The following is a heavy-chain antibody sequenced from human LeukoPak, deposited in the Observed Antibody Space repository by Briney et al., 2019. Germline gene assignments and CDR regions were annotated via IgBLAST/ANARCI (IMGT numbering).Heavy chain of an antibody. D-gene: IGHD3-10*01. J-gene: IGHJ4*02. Sequence: SETLSLTCTVSGGSISSSTYYWGWIRQPPGKGLEWIGSMYYSGNIYYNPSLKSRVTISVDTSKNQSSLKLSSVTAADTAVYYCARAEFGFGDFWGYFDYWAQEPRVPVSS. CDR2: MYYSGNI. V-gene: IGHV4-39*07. CDR1: GGSISSSTYY. CDR3: ARAEFGFGDFWGYFDY.